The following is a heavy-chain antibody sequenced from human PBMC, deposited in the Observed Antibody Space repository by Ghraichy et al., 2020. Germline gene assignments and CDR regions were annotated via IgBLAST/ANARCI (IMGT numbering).Heavy chain of an antibody. Sequence: GGSLRLSCAASGFTFSSYAMHWVRQAPGKGLEWVAVISYDGSNKYYADSVKGRFTISRDNSKNTLYLQMNSLRAEDTAVYYCARVHGYSYGYHDYWGQGTLVTVSS. CDR1: GFTFSSYA. D-gene: IGHD5-18*01. J-gene: IGHJ4*02. V-gene: IGHV3-30-3*01. CDR2: ISYDGSNK. CDR3: ARVHGYSYGYHDY.